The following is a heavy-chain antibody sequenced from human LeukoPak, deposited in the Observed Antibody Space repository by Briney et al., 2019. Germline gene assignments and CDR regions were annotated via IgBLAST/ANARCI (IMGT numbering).Heavy chain of an antibody. V-gene: IGHV4-4*02. D-gene: IGHD6-19*01. CDR2: IYHSGST. CDR1: GSSISSSNW. CDR3: AGRGSSGWSDDYGMDV. J-gene: IGHJ6*04. Sequence: PSGTLSLTCAVSGSSISSSNWWSWVRQPPGKGLEWIGEIYHSGSTNYNPSLKSRVTISVDKSKNQFSLKLSSVTAADTAVYYCAGRGSSGWSDDYGMDVWGKGTTVTVSS.